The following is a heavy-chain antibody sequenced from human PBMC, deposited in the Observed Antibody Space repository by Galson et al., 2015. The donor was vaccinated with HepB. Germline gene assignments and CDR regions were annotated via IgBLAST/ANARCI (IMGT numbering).Heavy chain of an antibody. V-gene: IGHV3-53*01. CDR3: ASSIAAAGAFGYYYGMDV. D-gene: IGHD6-13*01. J-gene: IGHJ6*02. CDR2: IYSGGST. CDR1: GFTVSSNY. Sequence: SLRLSCAASGFTVSSNYMSWVRQAPGKGLEWVTVIYSGGSTYYADTVKGRFTISRDNSKNTLYLQMNSLRAEDTAVYYCASSIAAAGAFGYYYGMDVWGQGTTVTVSS.